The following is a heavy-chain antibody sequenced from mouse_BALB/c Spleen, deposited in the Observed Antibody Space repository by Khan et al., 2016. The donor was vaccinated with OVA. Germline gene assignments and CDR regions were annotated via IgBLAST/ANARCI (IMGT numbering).Heavy chain of an antibody. CDR2: INYGGNN. CDR3: ARGSRWFDY. J-gene: IGHJ3*01. V-gene: IGHV3-6*02. Sequence: QLEESGPGLVKPSQSLSLTCSVTGYSITSGYYWNWIRQFPGNTLEWMGYINYGGNNNYNPSLKNRISITRDTSKNQFFLRLNSVTAEDSATYYCARGSRWFDYWGQGTLVTVSA. CDR1: GYSITSGYY.